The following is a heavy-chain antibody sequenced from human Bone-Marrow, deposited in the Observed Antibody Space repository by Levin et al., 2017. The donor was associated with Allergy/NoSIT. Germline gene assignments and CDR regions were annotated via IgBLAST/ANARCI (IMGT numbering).Heavy chain of an antibody. CDR1: AFTFSNYG. V-gene: IGHV3-23*01. CDR2: IGSGGTT. D-gene: IGHD2-2*01. CDR3: ARIGFSISTYYGVDH. J-gene: IGHJ4*02. Sequence: RPSETLSLTCAASAFTFSNYGMTWVRQAPGKGLEWVSSIGSGGTTYYADSVKGRFTISRDNSKNTLYLQMNTLRADDTAVYYCARIGFSISTYYGVDHWGPGTLVIVSS.